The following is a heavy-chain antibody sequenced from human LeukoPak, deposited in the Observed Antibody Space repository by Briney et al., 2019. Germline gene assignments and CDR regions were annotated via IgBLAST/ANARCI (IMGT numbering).Heavy chain of an antibody. CDR1: GGSFSGYY. D-gene: IGHD6-13*01. CDR2: INHSGST. Sequence: SETLSLTCAVYGGSFSGYYWSWIRQPPGKGLERIGEINHSGSTNYNPSLKSRVTISVDTSKNQFSLKLSSVTAADAAVYYCARGKRGYSSSWYDYWGQGTLVTVSS. V-gene: IGHV4-34*01. CDR3: ARGKRGYSSSWYDY. J-gene: IGHJ4*02.